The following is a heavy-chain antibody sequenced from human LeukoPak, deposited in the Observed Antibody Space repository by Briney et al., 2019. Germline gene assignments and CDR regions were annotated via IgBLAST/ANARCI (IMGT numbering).Heavy chain of an antibody. Sequence: GGSLRLSCAASGFTFSNYWMSWVRQAPGKGLEWVANIKQDGSEKYYVDSVKGRFTISRDNAKNSLYLQMNSLRAEDTAVYYCARDGRYYDSSGYTHYWGQGTLVTVSS. CDR1: GFTFSNYW. CDR2: IKQDGSEK. D-gene: IGHD3-22*01. J-gene: IGHJ4*02. V-gene: IGHV3-7*03. CDR3: ARDGRYYDSSGYTHY.